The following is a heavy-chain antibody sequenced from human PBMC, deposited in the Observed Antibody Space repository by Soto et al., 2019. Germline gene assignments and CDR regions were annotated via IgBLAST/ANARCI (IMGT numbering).Heavy chain of an antibody. D-gene: IGHD2-15*01. CDR1: GFTFSGYW. CDR2: INSDGTTT. CDR3: THCSGESCHGGYFGMDV. Sequence: PGGSLRLSCAGSGFTFSGYWMHWVRQSPGKGLVWVSRINSDGTTTAYADSVKGRFTVSRDNSKNTLYLQMSSLRAEDTAVYYCTHCSGESCHGGYFGMDVWGQGTTVTVSS. V-gene: IGHV3-74*01. J-gene: IGHJ6*02.